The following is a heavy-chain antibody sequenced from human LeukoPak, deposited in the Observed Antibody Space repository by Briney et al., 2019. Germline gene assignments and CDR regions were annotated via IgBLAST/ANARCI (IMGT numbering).Heavy chain of an antibody. J-gene: IGHJ4*02. CDR1: GGSISSSSYY. Sequence: SETLPLTCTVSGGSISSSSYYWGWIRQPPGKGLEWIGSIYYSGSTYYNPSLKSRVTISVDTSKNQFSLKLSSVTAADTAVYYCARRLTQGSIDYWGQGTLVTVSS. CDR3: ARRLTQGSIDY. D-gene: IGHD1-26*01. CDR2: IYYSGST. V-gene: IGHV4-39*01.